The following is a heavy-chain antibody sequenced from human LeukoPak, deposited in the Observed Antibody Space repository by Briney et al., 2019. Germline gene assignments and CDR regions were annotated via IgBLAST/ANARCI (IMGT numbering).Heavy chain of an antibody. Sequence: PGGSLRLSCAASGFTFSDYYMSWIRQAPGKGLEWVAYISSGSSLIYYAGSVKGRFTVSRDSAKRSLYLQMNSLRAEDTAVYYCARDGNRDGDMDVWGKGTTVTVSS. D-gene: IGHD1-1*01. CDR1: GFTFSDYY. CDR2: ISSGSSLI. CDR3: ARDGNRDGDMDV. J-gene: IGHJ6*03. V-gene: IGHV3-11*06.